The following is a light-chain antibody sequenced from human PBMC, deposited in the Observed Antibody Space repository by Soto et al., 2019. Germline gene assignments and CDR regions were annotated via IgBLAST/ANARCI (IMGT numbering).Light chain of an antibody. CDR3: QQYGNSPLT. V-gene: IGKV3-20*01. Sequence: EIVLTQSPGTLSLSPGERVTLSCKARQSVTSNYLAWYQQKPGQAPGLLIHGASSRATGIPDRFSGRGSGTEFTLTISRLEPEDSAVSYCQQYGNSPLTFGGGTKVDIK. J-gene: IGKJ4*01. CDR2: GAS. CDR1: QSVTSNY.